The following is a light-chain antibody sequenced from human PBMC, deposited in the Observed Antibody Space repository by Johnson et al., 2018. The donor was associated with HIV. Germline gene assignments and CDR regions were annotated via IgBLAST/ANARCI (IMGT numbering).Light chain of an antibody. Sequence: QSVLTQPPSVSAAPGQKVTISCSGSSSNIGNNYVSWYQQLPGTAPKLLIYENNKRPSGIPDRFSGSKSGTSATLGITGLLTGDEADYYCGAWDSSETLGLYVLGRGTKGSGL. CDR3: GAWDSSETLGLYV. CDR2: ENN. J-gene: IGLJ1*01. V-gene: IGLV1-51*02. CDR1: SSNIGNNY.